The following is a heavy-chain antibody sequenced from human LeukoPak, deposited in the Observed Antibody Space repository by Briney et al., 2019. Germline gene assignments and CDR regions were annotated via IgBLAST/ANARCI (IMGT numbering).Heavy chain of an antibody. Sequence: SQTLSLTCTVSGGSISSGGYYWSWIRQHPGKGLEWIGYIYYSGSTYYNPSLKSRVTISVDTSKNQFSLKLSSVTAADTAVYCCAREVVPAAIRDLRWFDPWGQGTLVTVSS. CDR1: GGSISSGGYY. V-gene: IGHV4-31*03. CDR3: AREVVPAAIRDLRWFDP. J-gene: IGHJ5*02. D-gene: IGHD2-2*01. CDR2: IYYSGST.